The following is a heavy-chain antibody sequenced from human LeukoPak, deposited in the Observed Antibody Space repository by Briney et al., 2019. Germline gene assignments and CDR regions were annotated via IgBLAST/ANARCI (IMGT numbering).Heavy chain of an antibody. J-gene: IGHJ6*03. V-gene: IGHV4-39*01. CDR3: ARGEYYYDSSGYYYYYMDV. Sequence: SETLSLTCTVSGGSISSSSYYWGWIRQPPGKGLEWIGSIYYSGSTYYNPSLKSRVTISVDTSKNQFSLKLSSVTAADTAVYYCARGEYYYDSSGYYYYYMDVWGKGTTVTVSS. CDR2: IYYSGST. D-gene: IGHD3-22*01. CDR1: GGSISSSSYY.